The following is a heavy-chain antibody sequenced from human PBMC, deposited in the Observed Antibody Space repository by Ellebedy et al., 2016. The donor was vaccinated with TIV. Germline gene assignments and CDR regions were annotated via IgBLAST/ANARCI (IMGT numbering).Heavy chain of an antibody. D-gene: IGHD6-19*01. CDR1: GFTFSSYW. Sequence: GGSLRLSXAASGFTFSSYWMHWVRQAPGKGLEWVANIKQDGSDKYYVDSVKGRFTISRDNAKNSIYLQMNSLRVEDTAIYYCVTQRGLDWGQGTLVTVSS. V-gene: IGHV3-7*01. J-gene: IGHJ4*02. CDR3: VTQRGLD. CDR2: IKQDGSDK.